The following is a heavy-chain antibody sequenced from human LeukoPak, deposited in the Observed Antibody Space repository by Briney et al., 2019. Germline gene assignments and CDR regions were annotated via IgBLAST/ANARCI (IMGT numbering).Heavy chain of an antibody. CDR1: GGSISSGGYY. Sequence: SETLSLACTVSGGSISSGGYYWSWIRQHPGKGLEWIGYIYYSGSTYYNPSLKSRVTISVDTSKNQFSLKLSSVTAADTAVYYCAKGGRYSSGWYWWGFDYWGQGTLVTVSS. V-gene: IGHV4-31*03. CDR2: IYYSGST. CDR3: AKGGRYSSGWYWWGFDY. J-gene: IGHJ4*02. D-gene: IGHD6-19*01.